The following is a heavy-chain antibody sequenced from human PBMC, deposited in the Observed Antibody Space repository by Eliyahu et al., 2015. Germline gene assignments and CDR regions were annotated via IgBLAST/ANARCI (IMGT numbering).Heavy chain of an antibody. Sequence: GWMNPNSGNTGYAQKFQGRVTMTRNTSISTAYMELSSLRSEDTAVYYCARGASSSWYGLGYYYYGMDVWGQGTTVTVSS. CDR2: MNPNSGNT. D-gene: IGHD6-13*01. J-gene: IGHJ6*02. CDR3: ARGASSSWYGLGYYYYGMDV. V-gene: IGHV1-8*01.